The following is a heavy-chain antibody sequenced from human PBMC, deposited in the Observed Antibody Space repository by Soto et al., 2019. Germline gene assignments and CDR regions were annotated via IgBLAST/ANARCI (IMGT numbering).Heavy chain of an antibody. CDR1: GFTFDDYG. Sequence: PGGSLRLSCAASGFTFDDYGMSWVRQAPGKGLEWVSGINWNGGSTGYADSVKGRFTISRDNAKNSLHLQMNSLRAEDTALYYCARDAYRTAANRGYFDSWGQGTLVTVSS. V-gene: IGHV3-20*04. CDR2: INWNGGST. CDR3: ARDAYRTAANRGYFDS. J-gene: IGHJ4*02. D-gene: IGHD6-13*01.